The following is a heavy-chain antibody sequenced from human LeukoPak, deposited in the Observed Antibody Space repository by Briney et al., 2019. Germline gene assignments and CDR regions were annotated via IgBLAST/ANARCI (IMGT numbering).Heavy chain of an antibody. J-gene: IGHJ4*02. CDR1: GFTFSSYE. Sequence: GGSLRLSCAASGFTFSSYEVNWVRQAPGKGLEWVSYISTTGSSIYYADSVKGRFTISRDNVKNLLYLQMNSLRAEDTAVYYCARVQRGIAVALDYWGQGTLATVSS. V-gene: IGHV3-48*03. CDR3: ARVQRGIAVALDY. CDR2: ISTTGSSI. D-gene: IGHD6-19*01.